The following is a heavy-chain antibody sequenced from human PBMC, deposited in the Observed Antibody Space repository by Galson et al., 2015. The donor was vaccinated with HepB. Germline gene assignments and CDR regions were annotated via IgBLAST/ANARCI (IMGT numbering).Heavy chain of an antibody. J-gene: IGHJ6*03. D-gene: IGHD3-3*01. CDR2: IYASGST. V-gene: IGHV4-61*02. CDR3: ASGYYAFWSGRDYYYYMDV. Sequence: TLSLTCFVSGGSISSGSYYWSWIRQPAGKALEWIGRIYASGSTNHNPSLKSRVTMSVDTSKNQFSLKLSSGTAADTAVYYCASGYYAFWSGRDYYYYMDVWGKGTTVTVSS. CDR1: GGSISSGSYY.